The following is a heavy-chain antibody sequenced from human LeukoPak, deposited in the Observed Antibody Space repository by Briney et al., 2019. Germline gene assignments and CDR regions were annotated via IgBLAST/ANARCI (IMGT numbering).Heavy chain of an antibody. J-gene: IGHJ6*03. V-gene: IGHV3-53*01. CDR3: ARDNRFVDTAMVTSYYYYMDV. D-gene: IGHD5-18*01. CDR2: IYSGGST. CDR1: GFTVSSNY. Sequence: PGGSLRLSCAASGFTVSSNYMSWVRQAPGKGLEWVSVIYSGGSTYYADSVKGRFTISRDNSKNTLYLQMNSLRAEDTAVYYCARDNRFVDTAMVTSYYYYMDVWGKGTTVTISS.